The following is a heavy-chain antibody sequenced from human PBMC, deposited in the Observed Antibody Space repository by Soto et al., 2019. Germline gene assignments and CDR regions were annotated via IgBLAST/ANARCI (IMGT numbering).Heavy chain of an antibody. D-gene: IGHD3-22*01. V-gene: IGHV3-30-3*01. CDR2: ISYDGSNK. CDR1: GFTFSSYA. CDR3: ARDPDYYDSSGPPGESPDY. Sequence: QVQLVESGGGVVQPGRSLRLSCAASGFTFSSYAMHWVRQAPGKGLEWVAVISYDGSNKYYADSVKGRFTISRDNSKNTLYLQMNSLRAEDTAVYYCARDPDYYDSSGPPGESPDYWGQGTLVTVSS. J-gene: IGHJ4*02.